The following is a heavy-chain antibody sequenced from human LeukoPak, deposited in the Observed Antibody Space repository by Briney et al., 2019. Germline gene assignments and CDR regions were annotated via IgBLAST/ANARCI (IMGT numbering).Heavy chain of an antibody. J-gene: IGHJ4*02. V-gene: IGHV5-51*01. Sequence: GESLKISCKGSGYSFTHYWIVWVRQMPGRGLEWMGIIYPGDSDITYSPSFQGQVTISADKSISTTYLQWSSLKASDTAMYYCARRVHSSGWLEYWGQGTLVTVSS. CDR2: IYPGDSDI. CDR3: ARRVHSSGWLEY. D-gene: IGHD6-19*01. CDR1: GYSFTHYW.